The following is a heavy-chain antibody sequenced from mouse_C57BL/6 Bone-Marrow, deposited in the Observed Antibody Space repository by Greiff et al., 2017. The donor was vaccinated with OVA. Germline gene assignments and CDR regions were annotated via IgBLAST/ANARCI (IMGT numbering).Heavy chain of an antibody. V-gene: IGHV5-6*02. CDR2: ISSGGSYT. Sequence: DVMLVESGGDLVKPGGSLKLSCAASGFTFSSYGMSWVRQTPDKRLEWVATISSGGSYTYYPDSVKGRFTISRDNAKNTLYLQMSSLKSEDTAMYYCARQTAQATFAYWGQGTLVTVSA. CDR3: ARQTAQATFAY. J-gene: IGHJ3*01. D-gene: IGHD3-2*02. CDR1: GFTFSSYG.